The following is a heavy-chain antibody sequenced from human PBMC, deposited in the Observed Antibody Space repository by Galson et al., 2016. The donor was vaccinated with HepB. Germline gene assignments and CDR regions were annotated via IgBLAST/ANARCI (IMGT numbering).Heavy chain of an antibody. CDR2: ISGYNGDT. Sequence: SVKVSCKASGYTFTRYGVSWVRQAPGQGLEWMGLISGYNGDTDYALKLQGRVSMTIDTSTRTAYMELRSLRSDDTAVYYCAREAGDTTFDYWGQGTLVTVSS. CDR1: GYTFTRYG. J-gene: IGHJ4*02. CDR3: AREAGDTTFDY. D-gene: IGHD2/OR15-2a*01. V-gene: IGHV1-18*01.